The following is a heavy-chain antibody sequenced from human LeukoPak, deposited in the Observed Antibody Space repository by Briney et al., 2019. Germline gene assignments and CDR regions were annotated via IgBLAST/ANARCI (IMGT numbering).Heavy chain of an antibody. V-gene: IGHV1-2*04. CDR2: INPNSGGT. Sequence: GASVKVSCKASGYTFTGYYMHWVRQAPGQGLEWMGWINPNSGGTNYAQKFQGWVTMTRDTSISTAYMELSRLRSDDTAVYYCGRDDSYGRFDYWGQGTLVTVSS. CDR3: GRDDSYGRFDY. CDR1: GYTFTGYY. J-gene: IGHJ4*02. D-gene: IGHD5-18*01.